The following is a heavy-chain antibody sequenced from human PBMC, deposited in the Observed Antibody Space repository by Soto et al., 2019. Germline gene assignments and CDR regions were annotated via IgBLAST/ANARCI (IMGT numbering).Heavy chain of an antibody. CDR2: IDPRDSYT. D-gene: IGHD2-2*01. J-gene: IGHJ5*02. CDR3: ARLYCTSSTCDSWFDP. V-gene: IGHV5-10-1*03. Sequence: EVQLVQSGAEVKKPGESLRISCTGFGYTFTTFWISWVRQMPGRGLEWMGRIDPRDSYTTYSPSFQGHVTISVDKSIRTAYLQWGSLKASDTSMYYGARLYCTSSTCDSWFDPWGQGTLVTVSS. CDR1: GYTFTTFW.